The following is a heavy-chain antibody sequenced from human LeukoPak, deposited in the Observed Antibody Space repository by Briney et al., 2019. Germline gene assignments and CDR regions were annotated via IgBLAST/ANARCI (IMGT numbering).Heavy chain of an antibody. CDR2: IHPAVSDT. D-gene: IGHD2-21*02. V-gene: IGHV5-51*01. Sequence: GESLEISCKGSGFTITDHWIAWVRQMPGKGPEWVGIIHPAVSDTPYSPSFQGQVVFSVDRSISTAYLQWNSLKASETAMYYCAASPPHCGADCPFAYWGQGTLVTVSS. CDR3: AASPPHCGADCPFAY. CDR1: GFTITDHW. J-gene: IGHJ4*02.